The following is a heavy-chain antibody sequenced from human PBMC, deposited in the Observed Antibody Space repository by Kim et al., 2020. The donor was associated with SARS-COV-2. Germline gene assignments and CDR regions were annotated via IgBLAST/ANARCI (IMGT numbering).Heavy chain of an antibody. CDR1: GGSISSSSYY. CDR2: IYYSGST. J-gene: IGHJ4*02. V-gene: IGHV4-39*01. Sequence: SETLSLTCTVSGGSISSSSYYWGWIRQPPGKGLEWIGSIYYSGSTYYNPSLKSRVTISVDTSKNQFSLKLSSVTAADTAVYYCATIGWIQLWLPNPNTDYWGQGTLVTVSS. D-gene: IGHD5-18*01. CDR3: ATIGWIQLWLPNPNTDY.